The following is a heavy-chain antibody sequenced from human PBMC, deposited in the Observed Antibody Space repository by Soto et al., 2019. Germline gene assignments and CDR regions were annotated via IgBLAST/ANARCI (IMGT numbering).Heavy chain of an antibody. Sequence: QVQLVQSGGEVKKPGASVKVSCKASGYTFTNYGISWVRQAPGQGLEWMGWINVYNGNTKYAQKVQGRVTMTTDTSTSTAYMELRSLRSDDTAVYYYARGVGSGSYYNQYNWFDPWGQGTLVTVSS. D-gene: IGHD3-10*01. V-gene: IGHV1-18*01. J-gene: IGHJ5*02. CDR3: ARGVGSGSYYNQYNWFDP. CDR2: INVYNGNT. CDR1: GYTFTNYG.